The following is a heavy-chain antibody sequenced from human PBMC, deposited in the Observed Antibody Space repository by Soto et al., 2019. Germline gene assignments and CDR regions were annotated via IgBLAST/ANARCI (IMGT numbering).Heavy chain of an antibody. Sequence: SETLSLPCAVYGGCLSLYYWSGIRQPPGKGLEWIGEINHSGSTNYNPSLKSRVTISVDTSKNQFSLKLSSVTAADTAVYYCARARRVLRFLEWLFEPYGMDVWGQRTTVTVSS. V-gene: IGHV4-34*01. J-gene: IGHJ6*02. CDR2: INHSGST. CDR1: GGCLSLYY. CDR3: ARARRVLRFLEWLFEPYGMDV. D-gene: IGHD3-3*01.